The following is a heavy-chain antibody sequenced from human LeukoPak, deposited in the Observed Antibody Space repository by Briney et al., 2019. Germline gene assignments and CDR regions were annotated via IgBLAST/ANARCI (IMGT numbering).Heavy chain of an antibody. CDR3: ATGGDTSSARGYYAMDV. D-gene: IGHD6-13*01. J-gene: IGHJ6*02. CDR2: IYSSGYT. CDR1: GVSISSYY. V-gene: IGHV4-4*07. Sequence: SETLSLTCTVSGVSISSYYWSWIRQPAGKGLEWIGRIYSSGYTNYNPSLKSRVTMSVDTSKNQFSLKVSSVTAADTAVYYCATGGDTSSARGYYAMDVWGQGTTVTVSS.